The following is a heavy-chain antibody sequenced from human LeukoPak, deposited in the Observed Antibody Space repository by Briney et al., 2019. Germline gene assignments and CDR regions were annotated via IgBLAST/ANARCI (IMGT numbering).Heavy chain of an antibody. Sequence: GGSLRLSCAASGFTFSSYAMSWVRQAPGKGLEWVSAISGSGGSTYYADSVKGRFTISRGNSKNTLYLQMNSLRAEDTAVYYCAKDSHTVTTRYDAFDIWGQGTMVTVSS. CDR3: AKDSHTVTTRYDAFDI. J-gene: IGHJ3*02. V-gene: IGHV3-23*01. CDR1: GFTFSSYA. CDR2: ISGSGGST. D-gene: IGHD4-17*01.